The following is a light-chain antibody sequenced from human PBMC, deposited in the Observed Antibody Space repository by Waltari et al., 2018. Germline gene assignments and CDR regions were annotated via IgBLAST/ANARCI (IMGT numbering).Light chain of an antibody. CDR3: QQYGSSPFI. Sequence: IVLTQSPGTLSLSPGERATLSCRASQNIRSNCLAWYQQTPGQAPRPLIYDASTRATGSPDRFSGSGSGTDFTLTISRLEPEDFAVYYCQQYGSSPFIFGPGTKVDIK. J-gene: IGKJ3*01. CDR2: DAS. CDR1: QNIRSNC. V-gene: IGKV3-20*01.